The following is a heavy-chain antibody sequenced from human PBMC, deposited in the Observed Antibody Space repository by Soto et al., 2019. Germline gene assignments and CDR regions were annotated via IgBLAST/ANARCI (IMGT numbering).Heavy chain of an antibody. CDR2: INPNSGGT. CDR1: GYTFTGYY. CDR3: ARAHCGGDCYSGVDY. D-gene: IGHD2-21*02. V-gene: IGHV1-2*04. J-gene: IGHJ4*02. Sequence: QVQLVQSGAEVKKPGASVKVSCKASGYTFTGYYMHWVRQAPGQGLEWMGWINPNSGGTNYAQKFQGWVTMTRDTSSSTAYRELSRLRSDDTAVYYCARAHCGGDCYSGVDYWGQGTLVTVSS.